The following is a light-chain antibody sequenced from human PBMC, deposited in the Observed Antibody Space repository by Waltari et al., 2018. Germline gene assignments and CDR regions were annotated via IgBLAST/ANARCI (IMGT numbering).Light chain of an antibody. CDR2: WAS. CDR1: QSVLYSSNSRNY. CDR3: QQYYDTPIT. J-gene: IGKJ4*01. V-gene: IGKV4-1*01. Sequence: DIVMTQSPDSLAVSLGERATINCKSSQSVLYSSNSRNYLAWYQQKPGQSPKLLIYWASTRESGVPDRFSDSGSGTDFTLTISSLQAEDVAVYYCQQYYDTPITFGGGTKVEIK.